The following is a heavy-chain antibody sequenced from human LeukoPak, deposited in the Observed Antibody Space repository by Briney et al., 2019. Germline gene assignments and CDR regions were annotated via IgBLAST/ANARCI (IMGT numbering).Heavy chain of an antibody. Sequence: SETLSLTCTDSGYSISSGYYWGWIRQPPGKGLEWIGSIYHSGSTYYNPSLKSRVTISVDTSKNQFSLKLSSVTAADTAVYYCARDRSGYSYGYEALDIWGQGTMVTVSS. D-gene: IGHD5-18*01. CDR1: GYSISSGYY. J-gene: IGHJ3*02. CDR2: IYHSGST. V-gene: IGHV4-38-2*02. CDR3: ARDRSGYSYGYEALDI.